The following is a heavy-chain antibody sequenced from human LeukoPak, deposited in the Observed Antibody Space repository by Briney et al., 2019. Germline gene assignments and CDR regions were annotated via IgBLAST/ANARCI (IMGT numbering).Heavy chain of an antibody. CDR1: GGSISSYY. D-gene: IGHD1-26*01. Sequence: SETLSLTCTVSGGSISSYYWSWIRQPPGKGLEWIGRIYSSGNTNYNPSLKSRVTMSVDTSKNQFSLKLSSVTAADTAVYYCARERGSYPGDAFDIWGQGTMVTVSS. V-gene: IGHV4-4*07. J-gene: IGHJ3*02. CDR2: IYSSGNT. CDR3: ARERGSYPGDAFDI.